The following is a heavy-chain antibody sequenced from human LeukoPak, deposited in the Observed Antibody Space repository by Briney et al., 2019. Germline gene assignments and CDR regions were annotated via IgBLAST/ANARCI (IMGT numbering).Heavy chain of an antibody. CDR3: AKGVAGNSFGFDY. J-gene: IGHJ4*02. D-gene: IGHD6-19*01. CDR2: ISGSGGST. V-gene: IGHV3-23*01. CDR1: GFTFSTYG. Sequence: GGSLRLSCEASGFTFSTYGINWVRQAPGKGLEWVSAISGSGGSTYYADSVKGRFTISRDNSKNTLYPQMNSLRAEDTAVYYCAKGVAGNSFGFDYWGQGTLVTVSS.